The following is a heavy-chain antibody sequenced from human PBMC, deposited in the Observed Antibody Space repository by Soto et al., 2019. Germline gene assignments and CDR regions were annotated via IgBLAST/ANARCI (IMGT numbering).Heavy chain of an antibody. V-gene: IGHV4-59*08. D-gene: IGHD7-27*01. Sequence: QVHLQESGPGLVKPSETLSLTCTVSGDSISTDYWSWIRQSPGKGLEWIGFVYYGGSTNYNPSLKSRVTKSVSTPKNQFSLKLSSVTAADTAVYYCAKNCNWGSLVHWGQGTLVTVSS. CDR2: VYYGGST. J-gene: IGHJ4*02. CDR1: GDSISTDY. CDR3: AKNCNWGSLVH.